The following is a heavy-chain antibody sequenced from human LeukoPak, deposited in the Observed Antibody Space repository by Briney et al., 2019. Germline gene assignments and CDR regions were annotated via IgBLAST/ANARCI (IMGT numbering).Heavy chain of an antibody. V-gene: IGHV4-59*10. CDR1: GGSFSGYY. D-gene: IGHD1-26*01. J-gene: IGHJ4*02. CDR2: VYTSGNT. CDR3: VRESGSYFHY. Sequence: SETLSLTCAVYGGSFSGYYWSWIRQPAGKGLEWVGRVYTSGNTNYNPSLKGRVTMSVDTSKNQFSLKLTSVTAADTAVYYCVRESGSYFHYWGPGTRVIVSS.